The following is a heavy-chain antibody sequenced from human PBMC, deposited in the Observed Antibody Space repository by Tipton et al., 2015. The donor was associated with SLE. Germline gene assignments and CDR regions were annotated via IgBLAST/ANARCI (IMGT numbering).Heavy chain of an antibody. CDR3: ARSVGTLGSQYFDL. J-gene: IGHJ2*01. CDR1: GGSMSSSNYY. D-gene: IGHD1-26*01. V-gene: IGHV4-39*07. CDR2: IYYSGST. Sequence: TLSLTCTVSGGSMSSSNYYWGWIRQPPGKGLEWIGSIYYSGSTYYNPSLKSRVTISVDTSKNQFSLNLSSVTAADTAVYYCARSVGTLGSQYFDLWGRGTLVTVSS.